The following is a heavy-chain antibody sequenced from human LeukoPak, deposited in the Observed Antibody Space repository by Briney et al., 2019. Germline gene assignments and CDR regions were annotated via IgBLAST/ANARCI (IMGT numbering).Heavy chain of an antibody. J-gene: IGHJ4*02. D-gene: IGHD3-22*01. Sequence: TLSLTCIVSGGSISSGDYYWSWIRQTQGKGLECIGYIYYSGSTYYNPSLKSRVTISVDTPKNQFSLKLSSVTAADTAVYYCARVYSSGYYDRRFDYWGQGTLVTVSS. CDR1: GGSISSGDYY. V-gene: IGHV4-30-4*01. CDR3: ARVYSSGYYDRRFDY. CDR2: IYYSGST.